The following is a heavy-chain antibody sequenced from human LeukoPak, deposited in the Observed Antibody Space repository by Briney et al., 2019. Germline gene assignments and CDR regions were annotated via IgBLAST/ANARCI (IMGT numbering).Heavy chain of an antibody. CDR2: IHYSGST. D-gene: IGHD1-26*01. CDR3: ARTSSGSYLGY. V-gene: IGHV4-59*01. Sequence: PSETLSLTCTVSGGSISSYYWSWIRQPPGKGLEWIGYIHYSGSTNYNPSLRSRVTISADRSKNQFSLKLSPVTAADTAVYYCARTSSGSYLGYWGRGTLVTVSS. J-gene: IGHJ4*02. CDR1: GGSISSYY.